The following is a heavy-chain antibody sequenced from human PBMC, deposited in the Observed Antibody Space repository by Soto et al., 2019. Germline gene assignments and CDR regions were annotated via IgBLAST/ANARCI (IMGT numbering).Heavy chain of an antibody. Sequence: SETLSLTCTVSGGSISSGDYYWGWIRQPPGKGLEWIGYIYYSGSTNYNPSLKSRVTISVDTSKHQFSLQLSSVTAADTAVYYCARGLYYYYSGSSLGYWGQGTLVTVSS. D-gene: IGHD3-10*01. CDR1: GGSISSGDYY. CDR2: IYYSGST. V-gene: IGHV4-30-4*01. J-gene: IGHJ4*02. CDR3: ARGLYYYYSGSSLGY.